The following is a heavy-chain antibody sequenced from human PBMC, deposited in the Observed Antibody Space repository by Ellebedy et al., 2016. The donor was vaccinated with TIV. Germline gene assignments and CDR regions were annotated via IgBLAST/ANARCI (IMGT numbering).Heavy chain of an antibody. J-gene: IGHJ6*02. CDR1: GIPFNHAW. V-gene: IGHV3-23*01. Sequence: GESLKISCAASGIPFNHAWMNWVRQAPGKGLEWVSTINARGGNTYYGDSVKGRFTISRDNSKNTLYLQMNSLRAEDTAIYYCAKGWGIVDVWGQGTTVTVSS. D-gene: IGHD3-16*01. CDR2: INARGGNT. CDR3: AKGWGIVDV.